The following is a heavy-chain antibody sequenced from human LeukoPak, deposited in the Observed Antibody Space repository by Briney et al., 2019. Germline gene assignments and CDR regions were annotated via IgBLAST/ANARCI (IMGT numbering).Heavy chain of an antibody. J-gene: IGHJ4*02. CDR3: AKDWGY. CDR2: ISDSGGST. CDR1: GFAFSSFA. D-gene: IGHD3-16*01. Sequence: GGSLRLSCAAPGFAFSSFAVSWVRQAPGKGLEWVSGISDSGGSTYYADSVKGRFTIPRDNSKDTLYLQMNSLRADDTAVYYCAKDWGYWGQGTLATVSS. V-gene: IGHV3-23*01.